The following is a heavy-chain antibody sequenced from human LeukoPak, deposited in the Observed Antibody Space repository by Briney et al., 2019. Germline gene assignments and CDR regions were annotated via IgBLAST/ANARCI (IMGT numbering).Heavy chain of an antibody. CDR1: GYTFSSYW. Sequence: GESLKISCKASGYTFSSYWIGLVRQMPGKGLEWMGITYPGDSDTRYSPSFQGQVTISADKSISTAYLQWASLRASDTAMYYCARTRLLGHYFFGIDVWGQGTTVTVSS. CDR2: TYPGDSDT. J-gene: IGHJ6*02. V-gene: IGHV5-51*01. D-gene: IGHD2-8*02. CDR3: ARTRLLGHYFFGIDV.